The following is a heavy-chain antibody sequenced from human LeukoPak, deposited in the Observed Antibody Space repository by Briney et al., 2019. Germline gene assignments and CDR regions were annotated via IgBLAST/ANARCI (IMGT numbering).Heavy chain of an antibody. CDR3: ASPWGPYSSSSEGRDY. CDR2: MNPNSGNT. CDR1: GYTFTSYD. D-gene: IGHD6-6*01. J-gene: IGHJ4*02. V-gene: IGHV1-8*01. Sequence: ASVKVSCKASGYTFTSYDINWVRQATGQGLEWMGWMNPNSGNTGYAQKFQGRVTMTRNTSISTAYMELNSLRAEDTAVYYCASPWGPYSSSSEGRDYWGQGTLVTVSS.